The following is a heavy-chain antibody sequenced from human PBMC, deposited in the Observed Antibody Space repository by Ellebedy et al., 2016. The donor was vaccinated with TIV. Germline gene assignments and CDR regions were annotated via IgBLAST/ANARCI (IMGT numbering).Heavy chain of an antibody. V-gene: IGHV3-30*15. CDR3: ARIRKKGVLMVRGGYGMDV. D-gene: IGHD3-10*01. CDR1: GFIVSQYH. CDR2: MSYDGNDE. J-gene: IGHJ6*02. Sequence: PGGSLRLSCAASGFIVSQYHMHWVRQAPGKRLEWVSLMSYDGNDEDYADSVKGRFTVSQDTSKNILSLHMSSLRTEDTAIYYCARIRKKGVLMVRGGYGMDVWGHGTTVIVSS.